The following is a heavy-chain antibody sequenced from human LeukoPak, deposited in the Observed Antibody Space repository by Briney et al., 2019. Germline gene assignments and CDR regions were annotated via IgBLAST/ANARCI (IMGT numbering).Heavy chain of an antibody. CDR1: GGSFSGYY. CDR3: ARAKYYYDSSGYYSYYFDY. Sequence: SETLSLTCAVYGGSFSGYYWSWIRQPPGKGLEWIGEINHSGSTNYNPSLKSRVTISVDTSKNHFSLKLSSVTAADTAVYYCARAKYYYDSSGYYSYYFDYWGQGTLVTVSS. D-gene: IGHD3-22*01. J-gene: IGHJ4*02. CDR2: INHSGST. V-gene: IGHV4-34*01.